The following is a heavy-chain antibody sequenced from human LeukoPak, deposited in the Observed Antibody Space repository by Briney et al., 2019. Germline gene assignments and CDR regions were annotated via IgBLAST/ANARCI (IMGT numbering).Heavy chain of an antibody. CDR2: ITSDGSST. CDR1: GFTFSSYW. J-gene: IGHJ4*02. Sequence: GGSLRLSCAASGFTFSSYWMYWVRQAPGKGLVWVSRITSDGSSTSYADSVKGRFTISRDNAKNTLYLQMNSLRVEDTAVYYCASPAALLAYWGQGTLVTVSS. CDR3: ASPAALLAY. V-gene: IGHV3-74*01.